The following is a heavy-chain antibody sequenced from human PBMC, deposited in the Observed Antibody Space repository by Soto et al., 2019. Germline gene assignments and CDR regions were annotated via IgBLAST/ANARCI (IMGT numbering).Heavy chain of an antibody. Sequence: ESGGGVVQPGRSLRLSCAASGFTFSSYGMHWVRQAPGKGLEWVAVIWYDGSNKYYADSVKGRFTISRDNSKNTLYLQMNSLRAEDTAVYYCARDITTGTVIYYYYYGMDVWGQGTTVTVSS. V-gene: IGHV3-33*01. D-gene: IGHD1-1*01. CDR3: ARDITTGTVIYYYYYGMDV. CDR1: GFTFSSYG. J-gene: IGHJ6*02. CDR2: IWYDGSNK.